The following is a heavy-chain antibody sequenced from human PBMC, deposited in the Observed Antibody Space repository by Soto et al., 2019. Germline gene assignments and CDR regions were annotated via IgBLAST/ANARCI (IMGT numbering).Heavy chain of an antibody. D-gene: IGHD6-19*01. CDR3: AKDQLGSGWHRTYCMDV. V-gene: IGHV3-30*18. CDR2: ISYDGSNK. J-gene: IGHJ6*02. Sequence: QVQLVESGGGVVQPGRSLRLSCAASGFTFSTYGIHWVRQAPGKGLEWVSVISYDGSNKYYADSVKGRFTISRDNPKKTVYLQMHRLRAEDTAVYYCAKDQLGSGWHRTYCMDVWGQGTPVTVSS. CDR1: GFTFSTYG.